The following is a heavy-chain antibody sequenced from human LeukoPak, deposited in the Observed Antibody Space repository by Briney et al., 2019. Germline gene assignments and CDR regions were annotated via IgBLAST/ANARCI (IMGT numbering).Heavy chain of an antibody. J-gene: IGHJ4*02. V-gene: IGHV1-18*01. Sequence: ASVKVSCKASGYTFTSYGISWVRQAPGQALERMGWISGYNGNTNYAQKLQGRVTMTTDTSTSTAYMELRSLRSDDTAVYYCARDFHSSGYYHYFHYWGQGTLDTVSS. CDR2: ISGYNGNT. D-gene: IGHD3-22*01. CDR3: ARDFHSSGYYHYFHY. CDR1: GYTFTSYG.